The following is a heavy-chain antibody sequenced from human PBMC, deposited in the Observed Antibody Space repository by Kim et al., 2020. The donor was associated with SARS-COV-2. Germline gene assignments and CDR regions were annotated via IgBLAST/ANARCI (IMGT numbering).Heavy chain of an antibody. J-gene: IGHJ4*02. D-gene: IGHD4-4*01. CDR3: ARDMNPTVYDY. Sequence: KTKYSQKFQGRVTIPRDTSANTAYMDLCSLTFEDTAIYYCARDMNPTVYDYWGQGTLVTVSS. CDR2: KT. V-gene: IGHV1-3*01.